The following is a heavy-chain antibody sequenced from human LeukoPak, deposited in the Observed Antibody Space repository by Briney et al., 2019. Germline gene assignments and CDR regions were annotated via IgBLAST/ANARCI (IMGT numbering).Heavy chain of an antibody. CDR3: ARDHYRAVTASDY. V-gene: IGHV3-48*03. D-gene: IGHD4-11*01. CDR1: GFTFSSYE. J-gene: IGHJ4*02. Sequence: PGGSLRLSCAASGFTFSSYEMNWVRQAPGKGLEWVSYISRSGSTIYYADSVKGRFTISRDNAKNSLYLQMNSLRAEDTALYYCARDHYRAVTASDYWGQGTLVTVSS. CDR2: ISRSGSTI.